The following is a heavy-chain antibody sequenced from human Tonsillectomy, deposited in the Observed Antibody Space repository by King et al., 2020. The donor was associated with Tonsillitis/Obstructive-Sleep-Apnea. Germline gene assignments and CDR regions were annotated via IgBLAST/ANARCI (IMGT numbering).Heavy chain of an antibody. J-gene: IGHJ4*02. D-gene: IGHD3-3*01. CDR3: ARDYDFWSGYYLF. V-gene: IGHV3-21*01. CDR2: ISSSSSYI. Sequence: VQLVQSGGGLVKPGGSLRLSCAASGFTFSSYSMNWVRQAPGKGLEWVSSISSSSSYIYYADSVKGRFTISRDNAKNSLYLQMNSLRAEDTAVYCCARDYDFWSGYYLFWGQGTLVTVSS. CDR1: GFTFSSYS.